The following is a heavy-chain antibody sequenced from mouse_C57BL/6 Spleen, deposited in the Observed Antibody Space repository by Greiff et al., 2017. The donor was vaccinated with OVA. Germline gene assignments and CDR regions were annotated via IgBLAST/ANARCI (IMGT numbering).Heavy chain of an antibody. Sequence: EVMLVESGGGLVQSGRSLRLSCATSGFTFSDFYMEWVRQAPGKGLEWIAASRNKANDYTTEYSASVKGRFIVSRDTSQSILYLQMNALRAEDTAIYYCARDGEGAMDYWGQGTSVTVSS. V-gene: IGHV7-1*01. CDR3: ARDGEGAMDY. CDR1: GFTFSDFY. CDR2: SRNKANDYTT. J-gene: IGHJ4*01.